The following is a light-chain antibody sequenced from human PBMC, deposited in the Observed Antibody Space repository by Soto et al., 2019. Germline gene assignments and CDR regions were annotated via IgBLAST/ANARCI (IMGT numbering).Light chain of an antibody. CDR3: SSYGGRRAV. CDR2: EVS. V-gene: IGLV2-23*02. Sequence: QSALTQPASVSGSPGQSITISCTGTSSDVGSHNLVSWYQQHPGQAPKLMIYEVSKRPLGVSTRFSASKSGNTASLTISGLQDDDEDDYYFSSYGGRRAVFGGGTPLTVL. J-gene: IGLJ7*01. CDR1: SSDVGSHNL.